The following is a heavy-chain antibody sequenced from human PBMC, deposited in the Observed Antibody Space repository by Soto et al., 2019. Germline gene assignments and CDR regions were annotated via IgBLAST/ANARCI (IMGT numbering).Heavy chain of an antibody. D-gene: IGHD3-10*01. Sequence: SETLSLTCTVSGGSISSGGYYWSWILHHPGKGLEWIGYIYYSGSTYYNPSLKSRVTISVDTSKNQFSLKLSSVTAADTAVYYCARHRVRGTPKFDYWGQGTLVTVSS. CDR1: GGSISSGGYY. CDR2: IYYSGST. V-gene: IGHV4-39*01. CDR3: ARHRVRGTPKFDY. J-gene: IGHJ4*02.